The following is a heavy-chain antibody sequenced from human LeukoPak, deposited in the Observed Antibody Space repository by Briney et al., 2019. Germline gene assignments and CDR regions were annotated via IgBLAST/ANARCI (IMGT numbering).Heavy chain of an antibody. CDR1: GGSISSYY. D-gene: IGHD2-8*01. V-gene: IGHV4-59*12. CDR3: ARGDCTDGVCFLFDY. Sequence: SETLSLTCTVSGGSISSYYWSWIRQPPGKGLEWIGYIYYSGSTNYNPSLKSRVTISVDTSKNQFSLKLSSVTAADTAVYYCARGDCTDGVCFLFDYWGQGTLVTVSS. CDR2: IYYSGST. J-gene: IGHJ4*02.